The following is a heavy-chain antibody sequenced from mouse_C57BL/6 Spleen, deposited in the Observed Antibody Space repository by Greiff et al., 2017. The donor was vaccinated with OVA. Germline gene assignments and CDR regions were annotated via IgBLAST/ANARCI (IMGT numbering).Heavy chain of an antibody. V-gene: IGHV1-82*01. CDR2: IYPGDGDT. Sequence: VQLQESGPELVKPGASVKISCKASGYAFSSSWMNWVKQRPGKGLEWIGRIYPGDGDTNYNGKFKGKATLTADKSSSTAYMQLSSLTSEDSAVYFCARSYYGSSYGGYFDVWGTGTTVTVSS. CDR3: ARSYYGSSYGGYFDV. CDR1: GYAFSSSW. J-gene: IGHJ1*03. D-gene: IGHD1-1*01.